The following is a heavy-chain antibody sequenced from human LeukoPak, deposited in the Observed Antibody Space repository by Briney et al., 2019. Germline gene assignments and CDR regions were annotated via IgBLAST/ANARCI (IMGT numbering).Heavy chain of an antibody. CDR3: ARDGDSSSLGYFEY. D-gene: IGHD6-6*01. CDR2: INPNSGGT. Sequence: GASVKVSCKASGYTFNGYYMHWVRQAPGQGLEWMGWINPNSGGTNYAQRFQGRVTMTRDTSISTAYMELSRLRSDDTAVYYCARDGDSSSLGYFEYWGQGTLVTVSS. V-gene: IGHV1-2*02. CDR1: GYTFNGYY. J-gene: IGHJ4*02.